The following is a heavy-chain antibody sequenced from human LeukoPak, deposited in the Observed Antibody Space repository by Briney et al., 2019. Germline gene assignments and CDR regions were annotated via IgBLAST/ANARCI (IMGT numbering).Heavy chain of an antibody. CDR2: IYSGGST. CDR1: GFTVSSNY. CDR3: ARDDSWGGNDY. Sequence: GGSLRLSCAASGFTVSSNYMSWVRQAPGKGLEWVSVIYSGGSTYYADSVKGRFTISRDNAKNSLYLQMNSLRAEDTAVYYCARDDSWGGNDYWGQGTLVTVSS. D-gene: IGHD3-16*01. J-gene: IGHJ4*02. V-gene: IGHV3-66*01.